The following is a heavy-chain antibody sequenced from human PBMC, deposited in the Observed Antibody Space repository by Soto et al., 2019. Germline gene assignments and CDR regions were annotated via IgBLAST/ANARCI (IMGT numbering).Heavy chain of an antibody. J-gene: IGHJ4*02. Sequence: QLQLQESGPGLVKPSETLSLTCTVSAGSISSSSYYWGWIRHPPGKVLEWMGSIYYSGSTYYNPSLMIRVTISVDTSKTQFSLKLRSVNAADTAVYWCAGLSSTSSIYYFDDWGQGTLVTV. CDR3: AGLSSTSSIYYFDD. V-gene: IGHV4-39*01. CDR2: IYYSGST. CDR1: AGSISSSSYY. D-gene: IGHD2-2*01.